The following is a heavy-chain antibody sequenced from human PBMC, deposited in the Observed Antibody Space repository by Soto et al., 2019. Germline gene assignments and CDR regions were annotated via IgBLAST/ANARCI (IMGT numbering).Heavy chain of an antibody. D-gene: IGHD1-1*01. CDR3: ASATGTALGAFDI. CDR1: GYTFTGYY. CDR2: ISPTSGGT. V-gene: IGHV1-2*04. J-gene: IGHJ3*02. Sequence: QGQLVQSGAEVKKAGASVKVSCKASGYTFTGYYIHWVRQAPGQGLEWMGWISPTSGGTNFAPKFQGWVTLTRDTSISTAYMELSRLSSDDTAVYYCASATGTALGAFDIWGQGTMVTVSS.